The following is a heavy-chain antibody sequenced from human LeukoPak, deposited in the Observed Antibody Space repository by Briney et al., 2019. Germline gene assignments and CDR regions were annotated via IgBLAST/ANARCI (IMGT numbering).Heavy chain of an antibody. J-gene: IGHJ4*02. CDR3: ATESCSSTSCDFDY. Sequence: SETLSLTCIVSGGSISSYYWSWIRQPPGKGLEWIGHIYYSGSTNYNPSLKSRVTISLDTSKNQFSLKLNSVTAADTAVYYCATESCSSTSCDFDYWGQGTLVTVSS. V-gene: IGHV4-59*01. D-gene: IGHD2-2*01. CDR2: IYYSGST. CDR1: GGSISSYY.